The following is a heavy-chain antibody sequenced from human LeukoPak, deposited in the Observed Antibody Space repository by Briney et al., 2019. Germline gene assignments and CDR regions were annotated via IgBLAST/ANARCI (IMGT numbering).Heavy chain of an antibody. CDR1: GFTFSSYS. J-gene: IGHJ4*02. D-gene: IGHD3-3*01. CDR3: ARDHDYDFWSVGWD. CDR2: ISSSSSYI. Sequence: GGSLRLSCAASGFTFSSYSMNWVRQTPGKGLEWDSSISSSSSYIYYADSVKGRFTISRDNAKNSLYLQMNSLRAEDTAVYYCARDHDYDFWSVGWDWGQGTLVTVSS. V-gene: IGHV3-21*01.